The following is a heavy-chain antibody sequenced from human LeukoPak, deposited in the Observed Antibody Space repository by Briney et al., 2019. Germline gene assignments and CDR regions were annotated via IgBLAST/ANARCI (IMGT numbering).Heavy chain of an antibody. CDR1: GYTFTNYY. J-gene: IGHJ2*01. D-gene: IGHD2/OR15-2a*01. CDR3: ARDPARIWYFDL. CDR2: ISPSGGST. V-gene: IGHV1-46*01. Sequence: ASVKVSCKASGYTFTNYYMHWLRHAPGQGLEWMGIISPSGGSTSYAQKFQGRVTMTRDTSTSTVYMELSSLRSEDTAVYYCARDPARIWYFDLWGRGTLVTVSS.